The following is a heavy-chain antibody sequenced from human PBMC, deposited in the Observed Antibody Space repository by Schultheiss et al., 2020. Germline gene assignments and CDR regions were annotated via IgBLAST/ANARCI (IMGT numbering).Heavy chain of an antibody. CDR1: GGSFSGYY. Sequence: SETLSLTCAVYGGSFSGYYWSWIRQPPGKGLEWIGEINHSGSTNYNPSLKSRVTISVDTSKNQFSLKLSSVTAADTAVYYCAREYCSGGSCYSDYWGQGTLVNVYS. CDR2: INHSGST. J-gene: IGHJ4*02. CDR3: AREYCSGGSCYSDY. V-gene: IGHV4-34*01. D-gene: IGHD2-15*01.